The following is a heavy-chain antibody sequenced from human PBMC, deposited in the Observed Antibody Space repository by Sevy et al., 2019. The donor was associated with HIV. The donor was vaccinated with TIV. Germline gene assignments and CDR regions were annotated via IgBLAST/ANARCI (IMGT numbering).Heavy chain of an antibody. V-gene: IGHV3-23*01. J-gene: IGHJ6*03. Sequence: GGSLRLSCAASGFMFSSYAMSWVRQAPGKGLEWVSAISGSGGSTYYADSVKGRSTISRDSSKNTLYLQMNSLRAEDTAVYYCAKIGSDYFYYYYMDVWGKGTTVTVSS. CDR3: AKIGSDYFYYYYMDV. CDR2: ISGSGGST. D-gene: IGHD1-26*01. CDR1: GFMFSSYA.